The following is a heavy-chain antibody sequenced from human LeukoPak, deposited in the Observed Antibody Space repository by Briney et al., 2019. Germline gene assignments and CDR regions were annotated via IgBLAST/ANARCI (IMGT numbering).Heavy chain of an antibody. CDR1: GFTFSTYF. Sequence: GGSLRLSCAASGFTFSTYFMSWVRQAPGKGLEWVSTISGSSSTTYYADSVKGRFTISRDNSKNTLYLQMNSLRAEDTAIYYCVTFLIPLYSDSGMDVWGQGTTVTVSS. D-gene: IGHD2-15*01. V-gene: IGHV3-23*01. J-gene: IGHJ6*02. CDR3: VTFLIPLYSDSGMDV. CDR2: ISGSSSTT.